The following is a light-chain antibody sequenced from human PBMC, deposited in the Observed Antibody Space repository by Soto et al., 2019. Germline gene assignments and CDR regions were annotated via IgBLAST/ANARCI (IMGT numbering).Light chain of an antibody. J-gene: IGKJ1*01. Sequence: DIQMTQSPSTLSASVGDRVTITCRASQSISSWLAWYQQKPGKAPKLLIYDASCLESGVPSRFSGSGSGTEFSLTVSSLQPDDFATYYCQQYKSYSRTFGQGTKVEIK. CDR3: QQYKSYSRT. CDR2: DAS. V-gene: IGKV1-5*01. CDR1: QSISSW.